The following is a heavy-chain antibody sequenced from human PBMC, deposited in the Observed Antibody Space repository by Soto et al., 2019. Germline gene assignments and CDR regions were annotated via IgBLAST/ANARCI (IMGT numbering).Heavy chain of an antibody. J-gene: IGHJ4*02. V-gene: IGHV4-31*03. CDR1: GGSISSGGYY. D-gene: IGHD4-17*01. CDR2: IYYSGST. CDR3: ATILGDYGDYDSY. Sequence: LSLTCTVSGGSISSGGYYWSWIRQHPGKGLEWIGYIYYSGSTYYNPSLKSRVTILVDTSKNQFSLKLSSVTAADTAVYYCATILGDYGDYDSYWGQGTLVTVSS.